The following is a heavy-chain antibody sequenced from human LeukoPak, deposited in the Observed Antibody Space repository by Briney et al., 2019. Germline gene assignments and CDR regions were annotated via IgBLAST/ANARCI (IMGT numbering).Heavy chain of an antibody. V-gene: IGHV4-30-4*01. CDR1: GGSISSGDYY. Sequence: SQTLSLTCTVSGGSISSGDYYWSWIRQPPGKGLEWIGYIYYSGSTYYNPPLKSRVTISVDTSKNQFSLKLSSVTAADTAVYYCAREEVVVPAAINYWGQGTLVTVSS. CDR2: IYYSGST. D-gene: IGHD2-2*01. J-gene: IGHJ4*02. CDR3: AREEVVVPAAINY.